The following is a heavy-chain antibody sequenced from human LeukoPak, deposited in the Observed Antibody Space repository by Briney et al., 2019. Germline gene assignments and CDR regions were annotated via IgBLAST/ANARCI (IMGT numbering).Heavy chain of an antibody. D-gene: IGHD4-17*01. V-gene: IGHV3-53*01. CDR2: IYSGGST. J-gene: IGHJ4*02. CDR1: GFTVSSNY. CDR3: ARIPKTTYFDY. Sequence: PGGSLRLSCAASGFTVSSNYMSWVRQAPGKGLEWVSVIYSGGSTDYADSVKGRFTISRDNPENTLHLQMNSLRAEDTAVYYCARIPKTTYFDYWGQGTLVTVSS.